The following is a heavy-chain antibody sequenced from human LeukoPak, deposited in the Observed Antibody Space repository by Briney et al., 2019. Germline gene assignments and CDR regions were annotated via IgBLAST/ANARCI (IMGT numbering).Heavy chain of an antibody. J-gene: IGHJ4*02. V-gene: IGHV4-59*08. CDR2: IYYSGST. Sequence: SETLSLTCTVSGGSISSYYWSWIRQPPGKGLEWIGYIYYSGSTNYNPSLKSRVTISVDTSKNQFSLKLSSVTAADTAVYYCAGLPYGDYAAPFDYWGQGTLVTVSS. CDR3: AGLPYGDYAAPFDY. CDR1: GGSISSYY. D-gene: IGHD4-17*01.